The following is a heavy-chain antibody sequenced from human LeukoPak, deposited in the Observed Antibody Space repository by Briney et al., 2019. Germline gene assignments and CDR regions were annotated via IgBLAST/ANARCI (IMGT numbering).Heavy chain of an antibody. Sequence: ASVKVSCKASGYTFTNYAMHWVRQAPGQRPEWLAWINAANGYARYSQDLQGRVIITRDTSASTAYMEVNNLRSEDTAMYYCAIRDGHTDHWGQGTLVTVSS. V-gene: IGHV1-3*01. D-gene: IGHD5-24*01. CDR3: AIRDGHTDH. CDR1: GYTFTNYA. J-gene: IGHJ4*02. CDR2: INAANGYA.